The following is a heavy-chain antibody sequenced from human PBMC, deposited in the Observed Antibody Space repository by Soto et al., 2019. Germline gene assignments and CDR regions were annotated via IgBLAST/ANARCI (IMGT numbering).Heavy chain of an antibody. CDR2: IYWDDDK. D-gene: IGHD6-13*01. CDR3: ARKPPLRSSWSLFDY. J-gene: IGHJ4*02. V-gene: IGHV2-5*02. CDR1: GFSVSTSGVG. Sequence: QITLKESGPTLVNPTQTLTLTCTFSGFSVSTSGVGVGWIRQPPGKALEWLALIYWDDDKRYSPSLKSRLTITRDTSKNHVVLTMTNMDPVDTATYYCARKPPLRSSWSLFDYWGQGTLVTVSS.